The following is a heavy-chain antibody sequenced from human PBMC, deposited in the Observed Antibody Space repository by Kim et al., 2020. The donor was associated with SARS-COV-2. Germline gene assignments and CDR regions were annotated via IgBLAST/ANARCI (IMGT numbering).Heavy chain of an antibody. J-gene: IGHJ4*02. CDR3: ARVSSSMAVAGTADFDY. V-gene: IGHV1-2*02. CDR2: VNPNSGGT. CDR1: GYRFIDYY. Sequence: ASVKVSCKASGYRFIDYYMHWVRQAPGQRLEWMGWVNPNSGGTNYAQKFQGRVTMTRDTSTNTAYMELSSLRSDDAAVYFCARVSSSMAVAGTADFDYWGQGTLVTVS. D-gene: IGHD6-19*01.